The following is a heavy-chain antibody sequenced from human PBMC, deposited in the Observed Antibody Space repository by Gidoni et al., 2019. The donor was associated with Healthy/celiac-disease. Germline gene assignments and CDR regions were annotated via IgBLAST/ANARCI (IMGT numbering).Heavy chain of an antibody. CDR3: ARVRRPWELFFDY. J-gene: IGHJ4*02. CDR2: IYSGGST. D-gene: IGHD1-26*01. V-gene: IGHV3-53*01. CDR1: GFTVSSNY. Sequence: VQLVESGGGLIQPGGSLRRSCAASGFTVSSNYMSWVRQAPGKGLEWVSVIYSGGSTYYADSVKGRFTISRDNSKNTLYLQMNSLRAEDTAVYYCARVRRPWELFFDYWGQGTLVTVSS.